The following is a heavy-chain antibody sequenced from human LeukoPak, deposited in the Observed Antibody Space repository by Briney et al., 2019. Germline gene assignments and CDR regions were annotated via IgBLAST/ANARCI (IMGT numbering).Heavy chain of an antibody. D-gene: IGHD5-18*01. CDR3: ARADTATSDGKIDY. Sequence: SETLPLTCAVSGGSISSSNWWGWVRQPPGKGLEWIGEIYHSGSTNYNPSLKSRVTISVDKSKNQFSLKLSSVTAADTAVYYCARADTATSDGKIDYWGQGTLVTVSS. CDR2: IYHSGST. CDR1: GGSISSSNW. J-gene: IGHJ4*02. V-gene: IGHV4-4*02.